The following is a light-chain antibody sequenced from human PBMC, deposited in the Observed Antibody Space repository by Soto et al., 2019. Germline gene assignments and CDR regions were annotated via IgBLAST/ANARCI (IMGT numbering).Light chain of an antibody. CDR3: SSYTDSSNYV. CDR1: SSDVGGYNY. J-gene: IGLJ1*01. CDR2: EVS. V-gene: IGLV2-14*01. Sequence: QSVLTQPASVSGSPGQSITISCTGTSSDVGGYNYVSWYQQHPGKAPKLMIYEVSNRPSGVSNRFSGSRSGNTASFTISGLQAEDEADYYCSSYTDSSNYVFGTGTKLTVL.